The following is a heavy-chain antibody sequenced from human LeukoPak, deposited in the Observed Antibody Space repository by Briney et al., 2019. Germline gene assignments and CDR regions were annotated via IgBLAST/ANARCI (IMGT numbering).Heavy chain of an antibody. D-gene: IGHD6-13*01. Sequence: ASVKVSCKVSGYTLTELSMHWVRQAPGKGLEWVGGFDPEDGETIYAQKFQGRVTMTEDTSTDTAYMELSSLRSEDTAVYYCATDRQQLVPEYFQHWGQGTLVTVSS. CDR3: ATDRQQLVPEYFQH. V-gene: IGHV1-24*01. CDR1: GYTLTELS. CDR2: FDPEDGET. J-gene: IGHJ1*01.